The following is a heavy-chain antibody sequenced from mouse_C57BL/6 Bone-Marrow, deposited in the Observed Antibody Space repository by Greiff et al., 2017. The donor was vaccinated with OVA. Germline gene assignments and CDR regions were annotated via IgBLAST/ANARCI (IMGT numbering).Heavy chain of an antibody. V-gene: IGHV1-59*01. CDR3: ARPLSHAMDY. D-gene: IGHD6-5*01. CDR2: IDPSDSYT. Sequence: VQLQQSGAELVRPGTSVKLSCKASGYTFTSYWMHWVKQRPGQGLEWIGVIDPSDSYTNYNQKFKGKATLTVDTSSSTAYMQLSSLTSEDSAVYYCARPLSHAMDYWGQGTSVTVSS. J-gene: IGHJ4*01. CDR1: GYTFTSYW.